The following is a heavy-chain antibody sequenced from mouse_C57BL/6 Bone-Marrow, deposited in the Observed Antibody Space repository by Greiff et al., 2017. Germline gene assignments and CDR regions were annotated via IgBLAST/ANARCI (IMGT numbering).Heavy chain of an antibody. Sequence: QVQLQQPGAKLVKPGASVKLSCKASGYTFTSYWMHWVKQRPGQGLEWIGMIHPNSGSTNYNEKFKSKATLTVDKSSSTAYMQLSSLTSEDSAVYYCARCEVEGTFDYWGKGTTLTVSS. V-gene: IGHV1-64*01. CDR2: IHPNSGST. J-gene: IGHJ2*01. CDR3: ARCEVEGTFDY. CDR1: GYTFTSYW.